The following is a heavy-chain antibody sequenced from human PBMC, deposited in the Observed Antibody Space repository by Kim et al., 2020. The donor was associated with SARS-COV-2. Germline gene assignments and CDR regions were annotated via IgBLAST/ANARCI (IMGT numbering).Heavy chain of an antibody. V-gene: IGHV4-61*07. J-gene: IGHJ6*02. CDR3: ARRPYYYYSGMDV. Sequence: YNPSLKSRVTISLDTSKIQFSLKLSAVTAADTAVYYCARRPYYYYSGMDVWGQGTTFTVSS.